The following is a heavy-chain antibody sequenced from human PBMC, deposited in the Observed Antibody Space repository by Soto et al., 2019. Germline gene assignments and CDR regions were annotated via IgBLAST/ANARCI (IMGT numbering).Heavy chain of an antibody. CDR2: IKEDGSAT. V-gene: IGHV3-7*01. Sequence: EVQLVESGGGSVQPGGSLRLSCVASGFILSTHWMSWVRQAPGKGLEWVASIKEDGSATHYVDSVKGRFTISRDNAKNSLYLQVNNLRAEDTAVYYCARRRLAGRPFYFEYWGQGTLVTVSS. J-gene: IGHJ4*02. CDR3: ARRRLAGRPFYFEY. D-gene: IGHD3-16*01. CDR1: GFILSTHW.